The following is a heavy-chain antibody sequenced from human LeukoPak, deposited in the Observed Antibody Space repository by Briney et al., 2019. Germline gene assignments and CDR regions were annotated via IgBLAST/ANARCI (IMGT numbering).Heavy chain of an antibody. V-gene: IGHV4-59*08. D-gene: IGHD1-26*01. Sequence: SETLSLTCTVSGGSISSYYWSWIRQPPGKGLEWIGYIYYSGSTNYNPSLKSRVTISVDTSKNQFSLKLTSVTAADTAVYYCARQSGSYRDPPVGWGQGTLVTVSS. CDR2: IYYSGST. J-gene: IGHJ4*02. CDR3: ARQSGSYRDPPVG. CDR1: GGSISSYY.